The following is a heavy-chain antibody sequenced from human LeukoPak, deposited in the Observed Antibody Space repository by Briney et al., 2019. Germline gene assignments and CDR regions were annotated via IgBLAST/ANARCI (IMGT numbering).Heavy chain of an antibody. CDR1: GFTFSSYW. CDR3: ATASRYCSSTSCRDY. D-gene: IGHD2-2*01. J-gene: IGHJ4*02. V-gene: IGHV3-74*01. Sequence: PGGSLRLSCAAPGFTFSSYWMHWVRQAPGKGLVWVSRINSDGSSTSYADSVKGRFTISRDNAKNTLYLQMNSLRAEDTAVYYCATASRYCSSTSCRDYWGQGTLVTVSS. CDR2: INSDGSST.